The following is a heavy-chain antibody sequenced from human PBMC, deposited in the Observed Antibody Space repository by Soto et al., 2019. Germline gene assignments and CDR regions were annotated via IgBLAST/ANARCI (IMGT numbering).Heavy chain of an antibody. CDR1: GFTFSNYA. D-gene: IGHD1-1*01. CDR3: AKDKGVFNWATSYFDC. J-gene: IGHJ4*02. CDR2: TSYDGNNE. Sequence: LSLSGAASGFTFSNYAMHWVRQAPGKGMEWVALTSYDGNNEYSTDSVKGRFTISRDNSKNSLLLQLNSPRPEDTAVHYCAKDKGVFNWATSYFDCWGQGALVTVSS. V-gene: IGHV3-30*18.